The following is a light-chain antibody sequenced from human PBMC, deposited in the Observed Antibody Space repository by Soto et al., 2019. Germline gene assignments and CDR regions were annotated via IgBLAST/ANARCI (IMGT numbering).Light chain of an antibody. CDR3: LLSYSGARLVV. CDR1: TGAVTSGHY. J-gene: IGLJ2*01. CDR2: DTS. V-gene: IGLV7-46*01. Sequence: QAVVTQEPSLTVSPGGTVTLTCGSSTGAVTSGHYPYWFQQKPGQAPRTLIYDTSNKHSWTPARFSGSLLGGKAALTLSGAQPEDEAEYYCLLSYSGARLVVFGGGTKLTLL.